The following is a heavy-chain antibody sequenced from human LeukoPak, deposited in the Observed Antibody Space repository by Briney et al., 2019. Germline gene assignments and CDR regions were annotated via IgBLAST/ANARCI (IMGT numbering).Heavy chain of an antibody. Sequence: SETLSLTCTVAGGSISSYYWSWIRQPPGKGLEGIAYISDIGSINYNPSLKSRVTISLDTSKNQFSLKLSSVTAADTAVYYCAGHHPRNTVDFWGQGTLVTVSS. D-gene: IGHD2/OR15-2a*01. CDR1: GGSISSYY. CDR3: AGHHPRNTVDF. V-gene: IGHV4-59*08. J-gene: IGHJ4*02. CDR2: ISDIGSI.